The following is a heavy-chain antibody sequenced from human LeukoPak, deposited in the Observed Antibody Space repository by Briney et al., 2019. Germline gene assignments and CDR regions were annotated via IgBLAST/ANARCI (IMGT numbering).Heavy chain of an antibody. V-gene: IGHV4-34*01. Sequence: SETLSLTCAVYGGSFSGYYWSWIRQPPGKGLEWIGEINHRGSTNYNPSLKSRVTISVDTSKNQFSLKLSSVTAADTAVYYCARVVPAAGTYYYYYYGMDVWGKGTTVTVSS. CDR1: GGSFSGYY. CDR3: ARVVPAAGTYYYYYYGMDV. CDR2: INHRGST. J-gene: IGHJ6*04. D-gene: IGHD2-2*01.